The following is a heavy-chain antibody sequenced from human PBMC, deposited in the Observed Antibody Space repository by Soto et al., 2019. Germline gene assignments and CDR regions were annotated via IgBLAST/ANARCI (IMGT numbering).Heavy chain of an antibody. D-gene: IGHD2-21*02. CDR3: ASSRAYCGGDCYPFDY. CDR2: ISAYNGNT. V-gene: IGHV1-18*01. Sequence: QVQLVQSGAEVKKPGASVKVSCKASGYTFTSYGISWVRQAPGQGLEWMGWISAYNGNTNYAQKLQGRVTMTTDTXTXXAYMELRSLRSDDTAVYYCASSRAYCGGDCYPFDYWGQGTLVTVSS. CDR1: GYTFTSYG. J-gene: IGHJ4*02.